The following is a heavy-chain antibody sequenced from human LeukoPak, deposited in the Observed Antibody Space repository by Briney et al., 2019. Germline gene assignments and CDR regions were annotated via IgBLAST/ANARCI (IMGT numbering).Heavy chain of an antibody. Sequence: GGSLRLSCAASGFTFSSYEMNWVRQAPGKGLEWVSYLSRSGSTIYYADSVKGRFTISRDNAKNSLYLQMNSLRAEDTAVYYCARDSGGYSYVNWFDPWGQGTLVTVSS. CDR2: LSRSGSTI. CDR1: GFTFSSYE. V-gene: IGHV3-48*03. D-gene: IGHD5-18*01. J-gene: IGHJ5*02. CDR3: ARDSGGYSYVNWFDP.